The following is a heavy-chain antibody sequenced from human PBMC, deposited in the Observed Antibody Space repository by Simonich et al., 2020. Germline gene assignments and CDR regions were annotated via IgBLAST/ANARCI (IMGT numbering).Heavy chain of an antibody. Sequence: EVQLVESGGGLVKPGGSLRLSCAASGFTFSSYSMNWVRQAPGKGVVWVSSISSSSSYISYADSVKGRFTISRDNAKNSLYLQMNSLRAEDTAVYYCARDAAGDYWGQGTLVTVSS. CDR3: ARDAAGDY. CDR1: GFTFSSYS. CDR2: ISSSSSYI. V-gene: IGHV3-21*01. D-gene: IGHD6-13*01. J-gene: IGHJ4*02.